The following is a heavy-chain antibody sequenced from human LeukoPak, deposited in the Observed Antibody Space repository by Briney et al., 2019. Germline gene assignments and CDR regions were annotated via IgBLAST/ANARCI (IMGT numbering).Heavy chain of an antibody. D-gene: IGHD3-10*01. CDR2: INVHSGGT. V-gene: IGHV1-2*02. CDR1: GYTFSDCY. J-gene: IGHJ5*02. Sequence: ASVKVSCKASGYTFSDCYVHWVRQAPGQGLEWMGWINVHSGGTKYAQKFQGRIILTRDTSISTAYMGLSRLRSDDTAVYYCVRGPYNGSGIYSWFDTWGQGTLVTVSS. CDR3: VRGPYNGSGIYSWFDT.